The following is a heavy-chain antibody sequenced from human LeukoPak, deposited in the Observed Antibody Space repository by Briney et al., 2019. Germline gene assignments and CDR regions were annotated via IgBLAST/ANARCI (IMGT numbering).Heavy chain of an antibody. V-gene: IGHV6-1*01. J-gene: IGHJ6*02. Sequence: SQTLSLTCAISGDSFSSISVAWNWVRQSPWRGLEWLGRTYYRCKLYNEYAGCVKGLIDITPDPSRNQFSLQLNSVTPEDTAVYYCALARSEYHYGMDVWGQGATVTVSS. CDR3: ALARSEYHYGMDV. CDR2: TYYRCKLYN. CDR1: GDSFSSISVA.